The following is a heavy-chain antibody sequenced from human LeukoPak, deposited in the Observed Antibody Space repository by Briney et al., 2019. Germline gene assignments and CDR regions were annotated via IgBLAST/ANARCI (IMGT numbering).Heavy chain of an antibody. CDR3: AKDRHSGSYYRDFDY. CDR2: ISYDASNK. Sequence: GSLRLSCAASGFTFSVYGMHWVRQAPGKGLEWVALISYDASNKYYADSVKGRFTISRDNSKNTLYLQMNSLRAEDTAVYYCAKDRHSGSYYRDFDYWGQGTLVTVSS. J-gene: IGHJ4*02. D-gene: IGHD1-26*01. CDR1: GFTFSVYG. V-gene: IGHV3-30*18.